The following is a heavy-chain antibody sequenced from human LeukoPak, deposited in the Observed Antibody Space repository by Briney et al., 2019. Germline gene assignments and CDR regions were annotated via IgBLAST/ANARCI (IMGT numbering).Heavy chain of an antibody. CDR1: GGSISSSNW. J-gene: IGHJ5*01. V-gene: IGHV4-4*02. CDR2: IYHSGST. Sequence: SETLSLTCTVSGGSISSSNWWSWVRQPPGKGLEWIGEIYHSGSTYSNPSLQSRVTISVDKSKNHFSLKLTSVTAADTAVYYCARTSAEYSNSWIDSWGQGTLVIVSS. CDR3: ARTSAEYSNSWIDS. D-gene: IGHD6-6*01.